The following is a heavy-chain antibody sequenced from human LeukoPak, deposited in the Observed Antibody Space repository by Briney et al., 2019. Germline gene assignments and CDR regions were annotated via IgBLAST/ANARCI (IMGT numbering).Heavy chain of an antibody. V-gene: IGHV1-69*06. CDR2: IIPIFGTA. CDR1: GGTFSSYA. Sequence: SVKVSCKASGGTFSSYAISRVRQAPGQGLAWMGRIIPIFGTANYAQKFQGRVTITADKSTSTAYMELSSLRSEDTAVYYCARDLGSDYFDYWGQGTLVTVSS. J-gene: IGHJ4*02. D-gene: IGHD3-16*01. CDR3: ARDLGSDYFDY.